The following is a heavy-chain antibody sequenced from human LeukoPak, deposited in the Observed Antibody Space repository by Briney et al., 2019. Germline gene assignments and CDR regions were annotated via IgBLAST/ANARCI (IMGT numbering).Heavy chain of an antibody. V-gene: IGHV1-46*01. CDR3: AREGGVSGSSTSCVNY. Sequence: ASVKVSCKASGYTFTDYYMHWVRQAPGQGLEWMGIINPSGSSTSYAQKFQGRVTMTRDTSTSTVYMELSSLRSEDTAVYYCAREGGVSGSSTSCVNYWGQGTLVTVSS. J-gene: IGHJ4*02. D-gene: IGHD2-2*01. CDR2: INPSGSST. CDR1: GYTFTDYY.